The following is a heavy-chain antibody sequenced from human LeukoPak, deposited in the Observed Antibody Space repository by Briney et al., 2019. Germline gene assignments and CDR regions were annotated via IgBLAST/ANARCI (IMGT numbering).Heavy chain of an antibody. J-gene: IGHJ4*02. V-gene: IGHV1-2*02. CDR3: ARDLLRSGSYGADFDY. CDR2: INPNSGGT. D-gene: IGHD1-26*01. CDR1: GYTFTGYY. Sequence: ASVKVSCKASGYTFTGYYMHWVRQAPGQGLEWMGWINPNSGGTNYAQKFQGRVTMTRDTSISTAYMELSRLRSDDTAVYYCARDLLRSGSYGADFDYWGQGTLVTVSS.